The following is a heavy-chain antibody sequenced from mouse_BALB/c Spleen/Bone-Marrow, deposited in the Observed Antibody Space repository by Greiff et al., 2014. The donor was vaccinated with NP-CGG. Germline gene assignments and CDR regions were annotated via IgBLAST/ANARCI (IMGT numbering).Heavy chain of an antibody. V-gene: IGHV1S22*01. CDR1: GYTFTSYW. J-gene: IGHJ4*01. CDR3: RSYDYVMDC. D-gene: IGHD1-1*01. CDR2: IYPGSGST. Sequence: LQQPGSELVRPGASVKLSCKASGYTFTSYWMHWVKQRPGQGLEWIGNIYPGSGSTNYDEKFKSKATLTVDTSSSTAYMQLSSLTSEDSAVYYCRSYDYVMDCWGQGTSVTVSS.